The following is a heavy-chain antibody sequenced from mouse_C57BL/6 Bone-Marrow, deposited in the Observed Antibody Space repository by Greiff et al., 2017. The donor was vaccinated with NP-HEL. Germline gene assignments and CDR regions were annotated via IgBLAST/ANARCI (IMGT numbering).Heavy chain of an antibody. CDR1: GFTFTDYY. D-gene: IGHD2-4*01. CDR2: IRNKANGYTT. V-gene: IGHV7-3*01. J-gene: IGHJ4*01. CDR3: ARSPSYDYEGDYAMDY. Sequence: DVKLVESGGGLVQPGGSLSLSCAASGFTFTDYYMSWVRQPPGKALEWLGFIRNKANGYTTEYSASVKGRFTISRDNSQSILYLQMNALRAEDSATYYCARSPSYDYEGDYAMDYWGQGTSVTVSS.